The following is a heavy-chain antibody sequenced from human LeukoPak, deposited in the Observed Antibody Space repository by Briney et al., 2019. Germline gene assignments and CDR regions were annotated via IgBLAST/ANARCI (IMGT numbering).Heavy chain of an antibody. CDR3: ARDLNWETY. V-gene: IGHV3-21*01. CDR1: GFTLSTYN. D-gene: IGHD1-1*01. Sequence: PGGSLRLSCAASGFTLSTYNMKWVRQAPRKGLEWVSSISTSSSYIYYADSVKGRFTISRDNAKNSLYLQMNSLRAEDTAVYYCARDLNWETYWGQGTLVTVSS. J-gene: IGHJ4*02. CDR2: ISTSSSYI.